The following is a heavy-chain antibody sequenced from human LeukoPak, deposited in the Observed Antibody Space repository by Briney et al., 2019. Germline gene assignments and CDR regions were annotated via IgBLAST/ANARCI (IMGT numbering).Heavy chain of an antibody. CDR3: ARSIAAATDAFDI. D-gene: IGHD6-13*01. CDR1: GGSFSGYY. V-gene: IGHV4-34*01. CDR2: INHSGST. J-gene: IGHJ3*02. Sequence: PSETLSLTCAAYGGSFSGYYWSWIRQPPGKGLEWIGEINHSGSTNYNPSLKSRVTISVDTSKNQFSLKLSSVTAADTAVYYCARSIAAATDAFDIWGQGTMVTVSS.